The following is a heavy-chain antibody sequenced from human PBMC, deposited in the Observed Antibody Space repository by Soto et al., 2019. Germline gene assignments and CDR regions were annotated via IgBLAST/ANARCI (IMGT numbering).Heavy chain of an antibody. V-gene: IGHV3-23*01. Sequence: VGSLRLSCAASGFTFSNYAVTWVRQAPGKGLEWVSGISGSGGGTYYADSVKGRFTISRDNSKNTLYLQMNSLRAEDTAVYYCAKDGEYSSSAEVDYWGQGTLVTVSS. D-gene: IGHD6-6*01. J-gene: IGHJ4*02. CDR3: AKDGEYSSSAEVDY. CDR2: ISGSGGGT. CDR1: GFTFSNYA.